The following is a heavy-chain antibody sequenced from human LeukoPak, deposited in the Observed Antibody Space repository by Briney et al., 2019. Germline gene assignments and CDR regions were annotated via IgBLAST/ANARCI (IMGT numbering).Heavy chain of an antibody. V-gene: IGHV3-7*01. Sequence: PGGSLRLSCAASGFTFSSYWMSWVRQAQGKGLEWVANIKQDGSEKYYVDSVKGRFTISRDNAKNSLYLQMNSLRAEDTAVYYCARDGQEWELLRYYYYGMDVWGQGTTVTVSS. J-gene: IGHJ6*02. CDR1: GFTFSSYW. D-gene: IGHD1-26*01. CDR3: ARDGQEWELLRYYYYGMDV. CDR2: IKQDGSEK.